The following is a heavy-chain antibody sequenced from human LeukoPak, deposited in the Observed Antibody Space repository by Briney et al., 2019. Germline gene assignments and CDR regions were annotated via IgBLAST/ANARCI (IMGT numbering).Heavy chain of an antibody. CDR2: IYPGDSDT. CDR3: ARQSATTVTSGFDY. Sequence: GESLKISCKGSGYTFHSYWIAWVRQMPGKGLEWMGIIYPGDSDTRYSPSFQGQVTISADKSISTAYLQWSSLKASDTAMYYCARQSATTVTSGFDYWGQGTLVTVSS. J-gene: IGHJ4*02. D-gene: IGHD4-17*01. CDR1: GYTFHSYW. V-gene: IGHV5-51*01.